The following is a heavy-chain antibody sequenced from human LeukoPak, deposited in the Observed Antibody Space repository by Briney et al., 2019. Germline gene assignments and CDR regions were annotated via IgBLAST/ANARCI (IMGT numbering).Heavy chain of an antibody. CDR3: ARGSDGAFDI. J-gene: IGHJ3*02. D-gene: IGHD1-26*01. CDR2: IKKDGSEK. CDR1: GFMFSSYW. V-gene: IGHV3-7*04. Sequence: GGSLRLSCAASGFMFSSYWMNWVRQAPGKGLEWVANIKKDGSEKYYVDSVKGRFTISRDNAKISLYLQMNSLRAEDTAVYYCARGSDGAFDIWGQGTMVTVSS.